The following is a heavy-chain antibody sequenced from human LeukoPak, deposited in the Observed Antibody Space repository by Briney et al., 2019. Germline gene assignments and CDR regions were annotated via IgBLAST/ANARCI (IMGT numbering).Heavy chain of an antibody. J-gene: IGHJ4*02. CDR1: GFTFYSYA. CDR2: ISGSGGST. D-gene: IGHD3-10*01. Sequence: GGSLRLSCAASGFTFYSYAMSWVRQAPGKGLEWVSAISGSGGSTYYADSVKGRFTISRDNSKNTLYLQMNSLRAEDTAVYYCAKGDYGSGSYYDYWGQGTLVTVSS. V-gene: IGHV3-23*01. CDR3: AKGDYGSGSYYDY.